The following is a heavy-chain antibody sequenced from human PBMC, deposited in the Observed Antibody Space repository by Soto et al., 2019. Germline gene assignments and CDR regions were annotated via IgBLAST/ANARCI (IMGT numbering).Heavy chain of an antibody. CDR1: GFTFSSYW. CDR2: IKQDGSEK. D-gene: IGHD3-3*01. V-gene: IGHV3-7*01. Sequence: GGSLRLSCAASGFTFSSYWMSWVRQAPGKGLEWVANIKQDGSEKYYVDSVKGRFTISRDNAKNSLYLQMNSLRAEDTAVYYCARDHRYYYCWSGGNYYYYDMDVWGQGTTVTVSS. J-gene: IGHJ6*02. CDR3: ARDHRYYYCWSGGNYYYYDMDV.